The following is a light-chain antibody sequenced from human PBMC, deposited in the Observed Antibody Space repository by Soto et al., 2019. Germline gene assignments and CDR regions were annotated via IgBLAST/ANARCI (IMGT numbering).Light chain of an antibody. CDR2: DVN. CDR1: SSDVGAYNY. J-gene: IGLJ2*01. CDR3: TSWTTSTTMK. V-gene: IGLV2-14*01. Sequence: QSALTQPASVSGSPGQSITISCTGTSSDVGAYNYVSWYQQHPGKAPKLMIYDVNIRPSGVSNRFSGSNSGNTASLTISRLQAEDVADYYCTSWTTSTTMKVGGGTKVTVL.